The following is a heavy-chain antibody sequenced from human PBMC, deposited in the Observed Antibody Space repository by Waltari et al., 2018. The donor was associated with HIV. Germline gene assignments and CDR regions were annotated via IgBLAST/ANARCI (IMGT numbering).Heavy chain of an antibody. J-gene: IGHJ3*01. CDR2: IDSNTGDT. CDR3: ARQMTFYDAFDV. CDR1: GFSLTGYY. V-gene: IGHV1-2*02. Sequence: QVQMVQSGAEVKKPGASVKVSCKTSGFSLTGYYIHWVRQAPGQGLEWMGWIDSNTGDTNYGLQFEGRVTMTRDTSMRTAYMELRTLRSDDTALYYCARQMTFYDAFDVWGQGTGGTVSS.